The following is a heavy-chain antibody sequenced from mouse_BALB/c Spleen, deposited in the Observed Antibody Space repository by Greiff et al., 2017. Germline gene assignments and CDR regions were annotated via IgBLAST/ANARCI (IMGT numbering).Heavy chain of an antibody. D-gene: IGHD1-1*01. CDR2: INPNNGGT. J-gene: IGHJ3*01. CDR1: GYTFTDYN. CDR3: ARRDYYGTPFAY. Sequence: EVQLQESGPELVKPGASVKIPCKASGYTFTDYNMDWVKKSHGKSLEWIGDINPNNGGTIYNQKFKGKATLTVDKSSSTAYMELRSLTSEDTAVYYCARRDYYGTPFAYWGQGTLVTVSA. V-gene: IGHV1-18*01.